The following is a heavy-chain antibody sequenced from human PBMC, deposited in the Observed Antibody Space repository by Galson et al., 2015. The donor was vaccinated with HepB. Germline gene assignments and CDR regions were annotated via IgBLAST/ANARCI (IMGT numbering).Heavy chain of an antibody. D-gene: IGHD6-13*01. V-gene: IGHV3-73*01. CDR1: GFTFSGSA. J-gene: IGHJ4*02. CDR3: TRLGDFSGYSSS. Sequence: SLRLSCAASGFTFSGSAIHWVRQASGKGLEWVGRIRSKASDYATAYAASVKGRFTISRDDSKNTAFLHMNSLKTEDTAVYYCTRLGDFSGYSSSWGQGTLVTVSS. CDR2: IRSKASDYAT.